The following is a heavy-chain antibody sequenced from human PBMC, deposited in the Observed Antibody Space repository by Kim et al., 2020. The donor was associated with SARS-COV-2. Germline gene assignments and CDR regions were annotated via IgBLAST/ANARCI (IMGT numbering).Heavy chain of an antibody. D-gene: IGHD6-13*01. CDR3: ARLARAPWNFDS. V-gene: IGHV3-7*01. J-gene: IGHJ4*02. Sequence: GGSLRLSCAASGFTFRNSWMSWVRQAPGKGLEWVANIDQGGSAKDYVDSVKGRFTISRDNAKNSLYLQMNSLRVDDTAVYSCARLARAPWNFDSWGQGTLVTVSS. CDR1: GFTFRNSW. CDR2: IDQGGSAK.